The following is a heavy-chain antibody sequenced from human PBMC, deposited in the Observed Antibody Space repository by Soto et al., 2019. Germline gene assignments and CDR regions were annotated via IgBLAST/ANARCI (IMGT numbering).Heavy chain of an antibody. V-gene: IGHV4-59*01. CDR1: GGSISSYY. D-gene: IGHD6-19*01. CDR3: ARERPLYSSGWNYFDY. CDR2: IYYSGST. Sequence: SETLCLTYTVSGGSISSYYGSWIRQPPGKGLEWIGYIYYSGSTNYNPSLKSRVTISVDTSKNQFSLKLSSVTAADTAVYYCARERPLYSSGWNYFDYWGQGTLVTVSS. J-gene: IGHJ4*02.